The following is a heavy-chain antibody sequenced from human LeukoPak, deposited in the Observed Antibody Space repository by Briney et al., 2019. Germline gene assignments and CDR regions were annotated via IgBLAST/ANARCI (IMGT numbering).Heavy chain of an antibody. CDR2: IRYDGSNK. Sequence: GGSLRLSCAASGFTFSSYGMHWVRQAPGKGLEWVAFIRYDGSNKYYADSVKGRFTISRDNAKNSLYLQMNSLRAEDTALYYCASGGIYYGAAFDFWGQGSLVTVSA. CDR1: GFTFSSYG. V-gene: IGHV3-30*02. CDR3: ASGGIYYGAAFDF. J-gene: IGHJ4*02. D-gene: IGHD1-26*01.